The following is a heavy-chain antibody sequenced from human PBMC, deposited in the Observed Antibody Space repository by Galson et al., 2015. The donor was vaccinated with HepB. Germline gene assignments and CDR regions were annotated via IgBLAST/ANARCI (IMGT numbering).Heavy chain of an antibody. Sequence: SVKVSCKASGGTFSSYAISWVRQAPGQGLEWMGGIIPILGIANYAQKFQGRVTITADKSTSTAYMELSSLRSEDTAVYYCAGCNYGSGSYYLWFDTWGQGTLFTVSS. J-gene: IGHJ5*02. V-gene: IGHV1-69*10. CDR1: GGTFSSYA. D-gene: IGHD3-10*01. CDR2: IIPILGIA. CDR3: AGCNYGSGSYYLWFDT.